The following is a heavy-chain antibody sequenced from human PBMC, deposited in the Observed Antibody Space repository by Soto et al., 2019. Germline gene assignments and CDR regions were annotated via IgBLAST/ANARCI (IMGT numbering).Heavy chain of an antibody. J-gene: IGHJ5*02. D-gene: IGHD3-3*01. CDR2: IYYSGST. CDR3: ARDAEWLDP. CDR1: GGSISSYY. Sequence: SETLSLTCTVSGGSISSYYWSWIRQPPGKGLEWIGYIYYSGSTNYNPSLKSRVTISVDTSKNQFSLKLSSVTAADSAVYYCARDAEWLDPWGQGTLVTVSS. V-gene: IGHV4-59*01.